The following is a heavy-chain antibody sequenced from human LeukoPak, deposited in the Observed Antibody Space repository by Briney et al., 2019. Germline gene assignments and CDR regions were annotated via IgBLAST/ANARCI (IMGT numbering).Heavy chain of an antibody. CDR2: MKEDGSVK. D-gene: IGHD2-21*01. V-gene: IGHV3-7*01. Sequence: GGSLRLSCAASGFTFTHYWMSWVRQAPGKGLEWVANMKEDGSVKYFVDSVKGRFTLSRDNAKNLVYLQMNSLRAEDTAVYYCATLICGGYCNNGFDNWGQGTLVTVSS. J-gene: IGHJ4*02. CDR3: ATLICGGYCNNGFDN. CDR1: GFTFTHYW.